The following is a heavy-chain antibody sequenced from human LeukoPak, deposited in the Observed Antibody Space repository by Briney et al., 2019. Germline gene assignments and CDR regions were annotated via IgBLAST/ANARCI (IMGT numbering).Heavy chain of an antibody. CDR1: GYTFTGYY. J-gene: IGHJ4*02. CDR2: VNPYSGST. V-gene: IGHV1-2*02. CDR3: ARMYYDFWSGYGY. D-gene: IGHD3-3*01. Sequence: ASVKVSCKASGYTFTGYYIHWVRQAPGQGLEWMGWVNPYSGSTDYVQKFQGRVTMTRDTSISTAYMELSSLRSDDTAVYYCARMYYDFWSGYGYWGQGTLVTVSS.